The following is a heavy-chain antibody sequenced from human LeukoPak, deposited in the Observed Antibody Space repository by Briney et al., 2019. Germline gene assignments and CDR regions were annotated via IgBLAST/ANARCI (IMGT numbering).Heavy chain of an antibody. CDR3: ARERGADIVVVPAASPLDY. J-gene: IGHJ4*02. Sequence: ASVKVSRKASGYTFTSYDINWVRQATGQGLEWMGWMNPNSGNTGYAQKFQGRVTMTRNTSISTAYMELSSLRSEDTAVYYCARERGADIVVVPAASPLDYWGQGTLVTVSS. D-gene: IGHD2-2*01. CDR1: GYTFTSYD. V-gene: IGHV1-8*01. CDR2: MNPNSGNT.